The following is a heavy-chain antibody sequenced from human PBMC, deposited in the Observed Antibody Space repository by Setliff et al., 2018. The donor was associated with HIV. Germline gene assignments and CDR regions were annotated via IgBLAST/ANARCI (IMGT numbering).Heavy chain of an antibody. J-gene: IGHJ3*02. CDR3: ARRGHGSRGIAFDI. CDR2: IYPGDSDT. V-gene: IGHV5-51*01. D-gene: IGHD3-10*01. Sequence: PGESLKISCKTSGYSFTRYWIGWIRQMPGKGLEWMGIIYPGDSDTRYSPSFQGQVTIPADKSISTAYLHWSSLKASDTTMYYCARRGHGSRGIAFDIWGQGTMVTVSS. CDR1: GYSFTRYW.